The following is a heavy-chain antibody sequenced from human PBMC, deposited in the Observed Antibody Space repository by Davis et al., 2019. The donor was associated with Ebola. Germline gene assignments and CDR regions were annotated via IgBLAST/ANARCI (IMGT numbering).Heavy chain of an antibody. V-gene: IGHV1-69*06. CDR2: IIPIFGTT. CDR1: GNTISTYT. J-gene: IGHJ4*02. CDR3: ARAQFPTTSDH. D-gene: IGHD1-1*01. Sequence: SVKVSCKASGNTISTYTIDWVRQAPGQGLEWMGGIIPIFGTTNYAQKFRGRVTITADKSTRIAYMELSILRSEDTAVYYCARAQFPTTSDHWGQGTLVTVSS.